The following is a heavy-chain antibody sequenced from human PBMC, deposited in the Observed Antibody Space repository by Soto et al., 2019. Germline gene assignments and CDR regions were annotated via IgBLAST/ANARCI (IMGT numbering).Heavy chain of an antibody. CDR1: GGSISSSSYY. CDR3: AGARPQSGMAIRPFDY. D-gene: IGHD5-18*01. CDR2: IYYSGST. V-gene: IGHV4-39*01. J-gene: IGHJ4*02. Sequence: QLQLQESGPGLVKPSETLSLTCTVSGGSISSSSYYWGWIRQPPGKGLEWIGSIYYSGSTYYNPSLKGRVTIAVDTSKNQFSLKLGSVTAADTGVYYCAGARPQSGMAIRPFDYWGQGTLVTVSS.